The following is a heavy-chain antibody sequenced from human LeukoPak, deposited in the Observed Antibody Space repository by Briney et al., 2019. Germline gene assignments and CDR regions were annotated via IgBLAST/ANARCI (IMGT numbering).Heavy chain of an antibody. J-gene: IGHJ3*02. CDR3: ARKNDFEI. CDR1: GGSITSDH. CDR2: IFYSGRA. Sequence: SETLSLTCTVSGGSITSDHWNWIRQPPGKGLEWIGCIFYSGRAYYNPSLKSRVSISVDMSKNQFSLRLTSVTAAETAVYYCARKNDFEIWGQGTLVTVSS. V-gene: IGHV4-59*12. D-gene: IGHD2/OR15-2a*01.